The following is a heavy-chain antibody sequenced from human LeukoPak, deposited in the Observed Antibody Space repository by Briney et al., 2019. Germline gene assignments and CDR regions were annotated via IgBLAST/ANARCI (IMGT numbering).Heavy chain of an antibody. J-gene: IGHJ4*02. Sequence: GGSLRLSCAASGFTFSDYYMSWIRQAPGKGLEWVSYISSSGSTIYYADSVKGRFTISRDNAKNPLYLQMNSLRAEDTAVYYCARESVSGSYSFDYWGQGTLVTVSS. CDR1: GFTFSDYY. D-gene: IGHD1-26*01. CDR3: ARESVSGSYSFDY. CDR2: ISSSGSTI. V-gene: IGHV3-11*04.